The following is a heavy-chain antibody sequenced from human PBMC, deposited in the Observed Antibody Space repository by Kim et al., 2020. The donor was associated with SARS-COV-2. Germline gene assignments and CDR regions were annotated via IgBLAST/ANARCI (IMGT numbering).Heavy chain of an antibody. CDR1: GFTFSSYS. Sequence: GGSLRLSCAASGFTFSSYSMNWVRQAPGKGLEWVSYISSSSSTIYYADSVKGRFTISRDNAKNSLYLQMNSLRAEDTAVYYCARVTPYTVTTYTTYYYYGIYVCGPGAKVSLS. CDR3: ARVTPYTVTTYTTYYYYGIYV. D-gene: IGHD4-17*01. CDR2: ISSSSSTI. J-gene: IGHJ6*01. V-gene: IGHV3-48*04.